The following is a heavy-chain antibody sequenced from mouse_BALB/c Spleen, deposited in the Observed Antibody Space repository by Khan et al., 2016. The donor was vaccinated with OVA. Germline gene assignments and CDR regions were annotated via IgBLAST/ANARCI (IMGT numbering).Heavy chain of an antibody. CDR2: TNPTNGRT. CDR3: ARIKKIVATYFDY. J-gene: IGHJ2*01. D-gene: IGHD1-1*01. CDR1: GYTFTSYW. Sequence: QFQLQQSGAELVKAGASVKMSCKASGYTFTSYWMHWVKQRLGQGLEWFAETNPTNGRTYYNEKFKSKATLTVDKSSSTAYMLLSGPTFEDSAVYYGARIKKIVATYFDYWGQGTTLTVSS. V-gene: IGHV1S81*02.